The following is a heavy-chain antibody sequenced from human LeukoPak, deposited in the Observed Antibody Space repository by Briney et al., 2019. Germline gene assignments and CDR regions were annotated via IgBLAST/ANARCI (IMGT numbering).Heavy chain of an antibody. CDR3: ARRLGGNWFDP. CDR2: IIPIFGTA. CDR1: GYTFTSYG. V-gene: IGHV1-69*13. Sequence: SVKVSCKASGYTFTSYGISWVRRAPGQGLEWMGGIIPIFGTANYAQKFQGRVTITADESTSTAYMELSSLRSEDTAVYYCARRLGGNWFDPWGQGTLVTVSS. D-gene: IGHD3-10*01. J-gene: IGHJ5*02.